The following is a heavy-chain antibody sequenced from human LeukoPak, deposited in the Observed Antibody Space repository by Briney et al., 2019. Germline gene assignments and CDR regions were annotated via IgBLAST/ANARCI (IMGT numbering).Heavy chain of an antibody. D-gene: IGHD1-26*01. CDR1: GFTFXXYA. Sequence: GFTFXXYAMSWVRQAPGKGLEWVSAISGSGGSTYYADSVKGRFTISRDNSKNTLYLQMNSLRAEDTAVYYCAKIRRYYQYYFDYWGQGTLVTVSS. J-gene: IGHJ4*02. V-gene: IGHV3-23*01. CDR3: AKIRRYYQYYFDY. CDR2: ISGSGGST.